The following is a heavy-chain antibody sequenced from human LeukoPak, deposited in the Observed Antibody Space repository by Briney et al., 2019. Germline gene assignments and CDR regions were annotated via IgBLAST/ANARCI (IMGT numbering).Heavy chain of an antibody. V-gene: IGHV3-21*06. CDR2: IIGSGSEM. Sequence: GGSLRLSCGGSGFTFNSYSMNWVRQAPGKGLEWVASIIGSGSEMFYADSLKGRFTISRGNSKNSLYLQMNSLRAEDTAVYYCAKVQSDIVGAMFFSFDVWGQGTMVSVSS. CDR3: AKVQSDIVGAMFFSFDV. J-gene: IGHJ3*01. D-gene: IGHD1-26*01. CDR1: GFTFNSYS.